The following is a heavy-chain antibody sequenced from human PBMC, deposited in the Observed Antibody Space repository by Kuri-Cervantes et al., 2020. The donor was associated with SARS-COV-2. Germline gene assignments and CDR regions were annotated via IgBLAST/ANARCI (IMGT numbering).Heavy chain of an antibody. J-gene: IGHJ6*03. CDR1: GFTFSNYA. CDR3: ARGAANYYMDV. CDR2: IWYDGKNE. Sequence: GSLRLSCVASGFTFSNYAIHWVRQAPGKGLEWVAVIWYDGKNEYYAGSVKGRFTISRDNSRNTVLLQMNILRAEDTAIYYCARGAANYYMDVWGQGTTVTVSS. D-gene: IGHD3-16*01. V-gene: IGHV3-33*08.